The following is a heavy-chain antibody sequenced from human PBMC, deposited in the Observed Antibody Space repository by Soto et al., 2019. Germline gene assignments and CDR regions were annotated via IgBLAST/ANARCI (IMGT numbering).Heavy chain of an antibody. CDR1: GFTFSSYS. CDR2: ISSSSSTI. J-gene: IGHJ6*02. D-gene: IGHD3-10*01. Sequence: GGSLRLSSAASGFTFSSYSMNWVRQAPGKGLEWVSYISSSSSTIYYADSVKGRFTISRDNAKNSLYLQMNSLRDEDTAVYYCARSGGVGLDYYYYYGMDVWGQGTTVTVSS. V-gene: IGHV3-48*02. CDR3: ARSGGVGLDYYYYYGMDV.